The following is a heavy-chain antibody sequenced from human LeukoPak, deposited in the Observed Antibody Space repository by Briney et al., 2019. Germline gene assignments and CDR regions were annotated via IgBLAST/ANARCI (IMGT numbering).Heavy chain of an antibody. D-gene: IGHD5-12*01. CDR1: GGSFSGYY. Sequence: SETLSLTCAVYGGSFSGYYWSWIRQPPRKGLEWIGEINHSGSTNYNPSLKSRVTISVDTSKNQFSLKLSSVTAADTAVYYCARVDSGYSGYGDFDYWGQGTLVTVST. V-gene: IGHV4-34*01. CDR2: INHSGST. CDR3: ARVDSGYSGYGDFDY. J-gene: IGHJ4*02.